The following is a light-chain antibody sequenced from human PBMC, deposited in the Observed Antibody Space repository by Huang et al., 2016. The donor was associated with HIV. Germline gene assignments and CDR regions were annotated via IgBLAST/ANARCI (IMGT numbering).Light chain of an antibody. CDR3: QQRANWPPLT. V-gene: IGKV3-11*01. J-gene: IGKJ4*01. Sequence: EIVLTQSPATLSLSPGERATLSCRARQSVTDYLAWYQQKPGQAPRLLIYDVSNRATGVPARFSGSGSGTDFTLTISSLEPEDFAVYYCQQRANWPPLTFGGGTKVEIK. CDR2: DVS. CDR1: QSVTDY.